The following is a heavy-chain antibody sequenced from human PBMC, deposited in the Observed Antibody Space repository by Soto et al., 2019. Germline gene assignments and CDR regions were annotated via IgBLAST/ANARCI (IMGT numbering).Heavy chain of an antibody. Sequence: PGGSLRLSCAASGFTFSSYTMNWVRHVPGKGLACVSSINDSGSYIYYADSVRGRFTISRDNAKNSLYLQMNSLRAEDTAVYHCASEMVASMHYFDRWGQGTLVTVSS. CDR1: GFTFSSYT. J-gene: IGHJ4*02. CDR2: INDSGSYI. D-gene: IGHD2-15*01. V-gene: IGHV3-21*01. CDR3: ASEMVASMHYFDR.